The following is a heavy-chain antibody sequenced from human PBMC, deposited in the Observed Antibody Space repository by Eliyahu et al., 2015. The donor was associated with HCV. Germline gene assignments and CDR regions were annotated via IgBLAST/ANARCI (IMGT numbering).Heavy chain of an antibody. CDR2: VHYSGKT. V-gene: IGHV4-28*01. J-gene: IGHJ5*02. Sequence: QVQLQESGPRLVKPSDTLSLTXGVSGFSXNSHXDSWWGWIRQPPGKGLEWIGYVHYSGKTXYNPSLKSRVTVSVDTSKNEFSLNLRSVTAVDTAVYFCVRYYFIYGGASHWFDPWGQGTLVTVSS. D-gene: IGHD3-9*01. CDR1: GFSXNSHXDSW. CDR3: VRYYFIYGGASHWFDP.